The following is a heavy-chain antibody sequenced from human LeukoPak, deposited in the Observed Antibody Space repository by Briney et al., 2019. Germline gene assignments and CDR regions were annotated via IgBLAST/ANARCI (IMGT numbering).Heavy chain of an antibody. Sequence: GGSLRLSCAASGFTFDDYAMHWVRQAPGKGLEWVSAISGSGGSTYYADSVKGRFTISRDNSKNTLYLQMNSLRAEDTAVYYCAKVSTPDYYDSSGYSGHYFDYWGQGTLVTVSS. CDR3: AKVSTPDYYDSSGYSGHYFDY. J-gene: IGHJ4*02. CDR2: ISGSGGST. CDR1: GFTFDDYA. V-gene: IGHV3-23*01. D-gene: IGHD3-22*01.